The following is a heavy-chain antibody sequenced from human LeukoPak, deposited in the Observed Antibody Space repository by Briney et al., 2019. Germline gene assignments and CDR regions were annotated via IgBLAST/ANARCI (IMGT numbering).Heavy chain of an antibody. CDR2: IYDGGNT. V-gene: IGHV4-30-4*01. CDR1: GASISSGDYY. Sequence: SQTLSLTCSVSGASISSGDYYWSWIRQPPGKGLEWIGYIYDGGNTYYNPSLKSRVTISVDTSKNQFSLLLRSVTAADTAVYYCVKQWLRNAFDLWGQGTMVTVSS. D-gene: IGHD3-22*01. CDR3: VKQWLRNAFDL. J-gene: IGHJ3*01.